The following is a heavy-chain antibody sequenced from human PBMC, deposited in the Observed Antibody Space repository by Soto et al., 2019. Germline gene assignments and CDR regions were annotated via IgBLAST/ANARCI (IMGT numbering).Heavy chain of an antibody. CDR2: ISYNGKNE. D-gene: IGHD5-18*01. CDR3: ARSLYTYGSDFGY. CDR1: GFTFSNYA. Sequence: PGGSLRLSCAASGFTFSNYAMHWVRQAPGKGLEWVALISYNGKNEYNADSVKGRFTISRDNSKNTLYLQMISLRAEDTAVYYCARSLYTYGSDFGYWGQGTLVTVSS. J-gene: IGHJ4*02. V-gene: IGHV3-30*04.